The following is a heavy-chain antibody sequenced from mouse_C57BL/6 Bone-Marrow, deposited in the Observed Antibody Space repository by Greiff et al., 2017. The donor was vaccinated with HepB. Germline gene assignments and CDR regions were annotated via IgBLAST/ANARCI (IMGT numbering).Heavy chain of an antibody. D-gene: IGHD3-2*01. CDR2: IDPETGGT. CDR1: GYTFTDYE. V-gene: IGHV1-15*01. CDR3: TRDSSPWFAY. Sequence: VQLQQSGAELVRPGASVTLSCKASGYTFTDYEMHWVKQTPVHGLEWIGAIDPETGGTAYNQKFKGKAILTADKSSSTAYMELRSLTSEDSAVYYCTRDSSPWFAYWGQGTLVTVSA. J-gene: IGHJ3*01.